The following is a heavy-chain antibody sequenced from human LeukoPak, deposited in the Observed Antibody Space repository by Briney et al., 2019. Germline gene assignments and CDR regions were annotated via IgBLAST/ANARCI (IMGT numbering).Heavy chain of an antibody. Sequence: GGSLRLSCAASGFTFSSYNMNWVRQAPGKGLEWVSFISTSSSYIHYADSVKGRFTISRDNAKSSLYLQMNSLRAEDTAVYYCARTLRDSSGWYGPFDYWGQGALVTVSS. CDR3: ARTLRDSSGWYGPFDY. CDR2: ISTSSSYI. J-gene: IGHJ4*02. CDR1: GFTFSSYN. D-gene: IGHD6-19*01. V-gene: IGHV3-21*01.